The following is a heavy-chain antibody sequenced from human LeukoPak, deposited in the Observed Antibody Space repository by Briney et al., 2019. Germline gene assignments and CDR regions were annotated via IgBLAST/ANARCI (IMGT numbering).Heavy chain of an antibody. Sequence: GASVKVSCKASGYTFTYYAFSWVRQAPGQGLEWMGWINTNNGNTNYAQKLQGRVTMTTDTSTSTAYMELRSLRSDDTAVYYCARGDCTNGVCYPYYYYYMDVWGKGTTVTVSS. J-gene: IGHJ6*03. V-gene: IGHV1-18*01. D-gene: IGHD2-8*01. CDR2: INTNNGNT. CDR1: GYTFTYYA. CDR3: ARGDCTNGVCYPYYYYYMDV.